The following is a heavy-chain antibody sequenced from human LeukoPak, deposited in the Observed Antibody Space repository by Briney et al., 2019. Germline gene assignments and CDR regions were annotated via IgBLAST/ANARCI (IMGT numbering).Heavy chain of an antibody. CDR2: ISGNGGST. D-gene: IGHD5-12*01. V-gene: IGHV3-23*01. CDR1: GFTFSSYA. J-gene: IGHJ4*02. CDR3: AKRRSGGYGDDY. Sequence: GGSLRLSCAASGFTFSSYAMTWVRQAPGKGLEWVSLISGNGGSTYYADSVKGRLTISRDNSKNTLYLQMNSLRVEDTAVYYCAKRRSGGYGDDYWGQGTLVTVSS.